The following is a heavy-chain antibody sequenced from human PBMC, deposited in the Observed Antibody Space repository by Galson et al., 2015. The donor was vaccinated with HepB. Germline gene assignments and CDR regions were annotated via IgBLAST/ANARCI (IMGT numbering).Heavy chain of an antibody. D-gene: IGHD2-2*01. V-gene: IGHV3-53*01. CDR3: ARGVVPAAPGDGYYYGMDV. J-gene: IGHJ6*02. CDR1: GFTVSSNY. CDR2: IYSGGST. Sequence: SLRLSCAASGFTVSSNYMSWVRQAPGKGLEWVSVIYSGGSTYYADSVKGRFTISRDNSKNTLYLQMNSLRAEDTAVYYCARGVVPAAPGDGYYYGMDVWGQGTTVTVSS.